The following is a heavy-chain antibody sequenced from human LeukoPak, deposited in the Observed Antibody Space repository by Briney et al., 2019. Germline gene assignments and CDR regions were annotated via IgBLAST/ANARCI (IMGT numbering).Heavy chain of an antibody. CDR1: GFTFSSYA. CDR2: ISGSGGST. CDR3: TTDPVATILGIDY. J-gene: IGHJ4*02. V-gene: IGHV3-23*01. D-gene: IGHD5-12*01. Sequence: PGGSLRLSCAASGFTFSSYAMSWVRQAPGKGLEWVSAISGSGGSTYYADSVKGRFTISRDNSKNTLYLQMNSLRAEDTAVYYCTTDPVATILGIDYWGQGTLVTVSS.